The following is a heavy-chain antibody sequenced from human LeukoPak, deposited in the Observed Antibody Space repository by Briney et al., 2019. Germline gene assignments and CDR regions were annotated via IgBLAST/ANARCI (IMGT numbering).Heavy chain of an antibody. D-gene: IGHD3/OR15-3a*01. V-gene: IGHV4-59*01. CDR2: IYFSGST. J-gene: IGHJ4*02. Sequence: SETLSLTCTVSGGSISGYYWSWTRQPPGRRLEWIGDIYFSGSTNYNPSLKSRVTISVDSSKNQFSLRLNSVTAADTAVYYCTRRGTGGPFDYWGQGTLVTVSS. CDR3: TRRGTGGPFDY. CDR1: GGSISGYY.